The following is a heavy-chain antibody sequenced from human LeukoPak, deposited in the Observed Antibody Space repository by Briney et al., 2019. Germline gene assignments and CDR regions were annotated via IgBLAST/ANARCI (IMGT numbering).Heavy chain of an antibody. V-gene: IGHV4-4*07. CDR3: AREESYLGY. Sequence: SETLSLTCAVYGGSFSRYYWSWIRQPAGKGLEWIGRIFTSGSTNYNPSLKSRVTMSVDTSKNQFSLKLSSVTAADTAVYYCAREESYLGYWGQGTLVTVSS. CDR1: GGSFSRYY. J-gene: IGHJ4*02. CDR2: IFTSGST.